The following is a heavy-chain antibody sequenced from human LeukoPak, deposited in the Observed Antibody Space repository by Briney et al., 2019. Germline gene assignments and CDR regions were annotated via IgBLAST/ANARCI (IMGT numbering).Heavy chain of an antibody. D-gene: IGHD6-6*01. J-gene: IGHJ4*02. V-gene: IGHV4-4*07. Sequence: SETLSLTCTVSGGSISSYYWSWIRQPAGKGLEWIGRIYTSGSTNYNPSLKSRVTISVDKSKNQFSLKLSSVTAADTAVYYCASLYSSSSRVDYWGKGTLVTVSS. CDR3: ASLYSSSSRVDY. CDR2: IYTSGST. CDR1: GGSISSYY.